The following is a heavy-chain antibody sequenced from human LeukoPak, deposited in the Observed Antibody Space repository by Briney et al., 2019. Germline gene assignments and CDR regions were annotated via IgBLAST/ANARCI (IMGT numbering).Heavy chain of an antibody. CDR2: ISSSGSTI. D-gene: IGHD3-16*01. CDR3: ARDRVGGADKYYYYYYGMDV. V-gene: IGHV3-48*03. CDR1: GFTFSSYE. Sequence: GGSLRLSCAASGFTFSSYEMNWVRQAPGKGLEWVSYISSSGSTIYYADSVKGRFTISRDNAKNSLYLQMNSLRAEDTAVYYCARDRVGGADKYYYYYYGMDVWGQGTTVTVSS. J-gene: IGHJ6*02.